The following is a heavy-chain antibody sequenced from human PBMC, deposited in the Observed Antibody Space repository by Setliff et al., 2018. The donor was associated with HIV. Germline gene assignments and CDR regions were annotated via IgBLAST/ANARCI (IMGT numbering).Heavy chain of an antibody. V-gene: IGHV4-39*01. CDR1: GDSLSLSTFY. CDR2: IYSTGTT. CDR3: ARHRFGSGWYGFVSGIDP. Sequence: SETLSLTCTVSGDSLSLSTFYWAWIRQPPGRGPEWTGSIYSTGTTYYNPSLKSRVTMSFDTSKNQFPLEVTSVTAADTAIYYCARHRFGSGWYGFVSGIDPWGQGTLVTVSS. D-gene: IGHD6-19*01. J-gene: IGHJ5*02.